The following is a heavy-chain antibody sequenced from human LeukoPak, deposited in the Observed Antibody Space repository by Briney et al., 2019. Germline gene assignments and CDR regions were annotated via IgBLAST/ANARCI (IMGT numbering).Heavy chain of an antibody. CDR1: GGSISSSSYY. Sequence: SETLSLTCTVSGGSISSSSYYWGWIRQPPGKGLEWIGEINHSGSTNYNPSLKSRVTISVDTSKNQFSLKLSSVTAAETAVYYCARHVLRLLWFGPWGQGTLVTVSS. V-gene: IGHV4-39*01. D-gene: IGHD1-26*01. J-gene: IGHJ5*02. CDR3: ARHVLRLLWFGP. CDR2: INHSGST.